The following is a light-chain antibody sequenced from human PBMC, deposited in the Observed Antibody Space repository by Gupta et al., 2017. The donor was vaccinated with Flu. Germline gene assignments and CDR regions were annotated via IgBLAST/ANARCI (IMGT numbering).Light chain of an antibody. CDR3: QQYEAYPLT. CDR1: QNINSW. J-gene: IGKJ4*01. CDR2: KAS. Sequence: DRITITCRASQNINSWLAWYQQKPGKAPKFLIYKASSLQSGVPSRFSGSGSGTQFTLTISSLQPDDYATYYCQQYEAYPLTFGGGTKVEI. V-gene: IGKV1-5*03.